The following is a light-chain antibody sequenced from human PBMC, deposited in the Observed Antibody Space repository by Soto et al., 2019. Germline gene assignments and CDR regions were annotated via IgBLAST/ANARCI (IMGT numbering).Light chain of an antibody. CDR2: GAY. V-gene: IGKV1-39*01. CDR3: QQSSITPYT. J-gene: IGKJ2*01. Sequence: DIQMTQSPSSLSASVRDRVTITCRASQSISRYLNWYQQKPGKAPKLLIQGAYPLQSGAPSRFSGHGSGTNFTLTISSLQPEDSATYYCQQSSITPYTFGQGTKVDIK. CDR1: QSISRY.